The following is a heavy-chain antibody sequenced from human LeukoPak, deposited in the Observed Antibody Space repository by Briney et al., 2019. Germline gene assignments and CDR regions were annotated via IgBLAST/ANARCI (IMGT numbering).Heavy chain of an antibody. CDR2: ISSSGSTI. V-gene: IGHV3-48*03. D-gene: IGHD4-17*01. J-gene: IGHJ4*02. CDR3: ATYGDFFDY. CDR1: GFTFSSYE. Sequence: GGSLRLSCAASGFTFSSYEMNWGRQAPGKGLEWVSYISSSGSTIYYADSVKGRFTISRDNAKNSLYLQMNSLRAEDTAVYYCATYGDFFDYWGQGTLVTVSS.